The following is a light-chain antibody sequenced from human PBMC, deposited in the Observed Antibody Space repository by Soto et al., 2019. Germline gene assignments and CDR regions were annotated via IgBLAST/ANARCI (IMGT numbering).Light chain of an antibody. CDR1: QSISSW. CDR2: EAT. V-gene: IGKV1-5*03. CDR3: QQYNSYPQT. Sequence: DKKMCQSPSSPSPYLADRVTFTSRASQSISSWVAWYQQKAGKAPKLLIYEATSLDSGVPSRFRGSGSGTEFTLTISSLQSDDFAAYYCQQYNSYPQTFGQGTKVDIK. J-gene: IGKJ1*01.